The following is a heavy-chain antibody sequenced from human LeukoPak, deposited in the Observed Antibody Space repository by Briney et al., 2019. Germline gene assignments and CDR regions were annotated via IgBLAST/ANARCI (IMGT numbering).Heavy chain of an antibody. V-gene: IGHV3-30*18. CDR1: GFIFNTYG. CDR2: ISFDGSNK. J-gene: IGHJ4*02. CDR3: AKDPSSGDYGDRYYFDY. D-gene: IGHD4-17*01. Sequence: PGGSLRLSCAASGFIFNTYGMHWVRQAPGKGLEWVAVISFDGSNKYYADSVKGRFSISRDNSKSTLYLQMNGLRAEDTAVYYCAKDPSSGDYGDRYYFDYWGQGTLVTVSS.